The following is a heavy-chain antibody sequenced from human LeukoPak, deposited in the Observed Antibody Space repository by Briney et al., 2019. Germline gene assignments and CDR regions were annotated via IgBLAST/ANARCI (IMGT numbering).Heavy chain of an antibody. CDR3: ARCPYNWNDLGAFDI. CDR1: GFTFSDYY. V-gene: IGHV3-11*04. CDR2: ISSSGSTI. Sequence: PGGSLRLSCAASGFTFSDYYMSWIRQAPGKGLEWVSYISSSGSTIYYADSVKGRFTISRDNAKNSLYLQMNSLRAEDTAVYYCARCPYNWNDLGAFDIWGQGTMVTVSS. D-gene: IGHD1-1*01. J-gene: IGHJ3*02.